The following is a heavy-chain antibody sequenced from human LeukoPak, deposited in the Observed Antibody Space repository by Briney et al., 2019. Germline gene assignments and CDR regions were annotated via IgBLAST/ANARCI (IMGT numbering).Heavy chain of an antibody. D-gene: IGHD2-2*01. CDR3: ARGGPCSSTSCYRAWFDP. CDR2: INHSGST. V-gene: IGHV4-34*01. CDR1: GGSFSGYY. Sequence: ASETLSLTCAVYGGSFSGYYWSWIRQPPGKGLEWIGEINHSGSTNYNPSLKSRVTISVDTSKNQFSLKLSSVTAADTAVYYCARGGPCSSTSCYRAWFDPWGQGTLVTVSS. J-gene: IGHJ5*02.